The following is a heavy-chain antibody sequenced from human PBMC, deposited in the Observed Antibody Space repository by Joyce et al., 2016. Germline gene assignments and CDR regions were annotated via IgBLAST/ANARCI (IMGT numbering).Heavy chain of an antibody. J-gene: IGHJ4*02. Sequence: EVQLVESGGGLIQPGGSLRLSCAACGFTVSNNYMTWVRQAPGKGLEWVAFMYSGGDTYYADSVKGRFTISRDKNTLYLQMNSLRVEDTAVYYCARVPGFHWGQGTLVTVSS. CDR3: ARVPGFH. CDR1: GFTVSNNY. CDR2: MYSGGDT. V-gene: IGHV3-53*01.